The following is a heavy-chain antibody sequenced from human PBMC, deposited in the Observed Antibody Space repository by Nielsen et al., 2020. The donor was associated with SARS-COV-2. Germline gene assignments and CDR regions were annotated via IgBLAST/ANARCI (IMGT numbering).Heavy chain of an antibody. CDR2: ISGSGGST. J-gene: IGHJ4*02. V-gene: IGHV3-23*01. CDR1: GFTFSSYA. Sequence: GESLKISCAASGFTFSSYAMSWVRQAPGKGLEWVSAISGSGGSTYYADSVKGRFTISRDNSKNTLYLQMNSLRAEDTAVYYCAKSMIVVVTPGFDYWGQGTLVTVSS. CDR3: AKSMIVVVTPGFDY. D-gene: IGHD3-22*01.